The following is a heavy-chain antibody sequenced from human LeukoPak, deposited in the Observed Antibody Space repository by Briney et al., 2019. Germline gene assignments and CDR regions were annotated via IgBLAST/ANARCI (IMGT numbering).Heavy chain of an antibody. J-gene: IGHJ4*02. Sequence: GGSLRLSCAASGFTFSSYSMNWVRQAPGKGLEWVSSISSSSSYIYYADSVKGRFTISRDNSKNTLYLQMNSLRAEDTAVYYCAKVQYYYGSGSPDYWGQGTLVTVSS. CDR1: GFTFSSYS. V-gene: IGHV3-21*01. CDR2: ISSSSSYI. D-gene: IGHD3-10*01. CDR3: AKVQYYYGSGSPDY.